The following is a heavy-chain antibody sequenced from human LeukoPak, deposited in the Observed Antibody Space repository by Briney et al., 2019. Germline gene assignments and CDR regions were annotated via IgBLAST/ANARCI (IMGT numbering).Heavy chain of an antibody. CDR3: AKPGRGGLYGGGFQH. J-gene: IGHJ1*01. D-gene: IGHD2-8*01. CDR2: ISGSGGST. Sequence: PGGSLRLSCAASGLTFSSYAMSWVRQAPGKGLEWVSAISGSGGSTFYAESVKGRFTISRDNSKNTLYLQMNSLRAEDTALYYCAKPGRGGLYGGGFQHWGQGTLVTVSS. V-gene: IGHV3-23*01. CDR1: GLTFSSYA.